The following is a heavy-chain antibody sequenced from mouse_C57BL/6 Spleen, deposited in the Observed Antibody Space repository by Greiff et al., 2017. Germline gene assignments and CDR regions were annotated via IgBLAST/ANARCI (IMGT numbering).Heavy chain of an antibody. CDR1: GYTFTDYE. J-gene: IGHJ2*01. CDR2: IDPETGGT. Sequence: QVQLKESGAELVRPGASVTLSCKASGYTFTDYEMHWVKQTPVHGLEWIGAIDPETGGTAYNQKFKGKAILTADKSSSTAYMELRSLTSEDSAVYYCTRPSSYYDYWGQGTTLTVSS. CDR3: TRPSSYYDY. V-gene: IGHV1-15*01. D-gene: IGHD1-1*01.